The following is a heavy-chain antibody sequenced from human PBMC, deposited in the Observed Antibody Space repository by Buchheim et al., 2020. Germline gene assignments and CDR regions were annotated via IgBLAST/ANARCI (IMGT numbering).Heavy chain of an antibody. CDR3: ARERFSYSSSSLWNNYYYYYGMDV. Sequence: QVQLQQWGAGLLKPSETLSLTCGVYGGSFSGYYWSWICQPPGKGLEWIGEINHSGSTNYNPSLKSRVTISVDTSKNQFSLKLSSVTAADTAVYYCARERFSYSSSSLWNNYYYYYGMDVWGQGTT. CDR2: INHSGST. CDR1: GGSFSGYY. V-gene: IGHV4-34*01. J-gene: IGHJ6*02. D-gene: IGHD6-6*01.